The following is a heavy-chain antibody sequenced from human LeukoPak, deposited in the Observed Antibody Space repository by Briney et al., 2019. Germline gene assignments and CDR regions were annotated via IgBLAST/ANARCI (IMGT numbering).Heavy chain of an antibody. V-gene: IGHV3-23*01. J-gene: IGHJ4*02. Sequence: GGTLRLSCAASGFTFTSYGMRWVRQAPGQGLEWISAVSSDGINTYYADSFKGSFTISRDNSTSTVFLEMNSLTSEDTAVYYCAKPFGFLEWLYGGYFDSWGQGTLVTVSS. CDR2: VSSDGINT. CDR3: AKPFGFLEWLYGGYFDS. D-gene: IGHD3-3*01. CDR1: GFTFTSYG.